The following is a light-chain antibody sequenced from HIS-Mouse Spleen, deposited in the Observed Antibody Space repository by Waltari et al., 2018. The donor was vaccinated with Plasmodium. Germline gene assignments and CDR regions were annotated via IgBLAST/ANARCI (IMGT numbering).Light chain of an antibody. CDR1: SSNIGSNY. Sequence: QSVLTQPPSASGTPGQRVTISCSGSSSNIGSNYVYWYQQLPGTDPTLLIYRNNQRPSVVPDRFSGAKSGTSASLAISGLRSEDEADYYCSSYTSSSTHVFGGGTKLTVL. V-gene: IGLV1-47*01. CDR2: RNN. CDR3: SSYTSSSTHV. J-gene: IGLJ3*02.